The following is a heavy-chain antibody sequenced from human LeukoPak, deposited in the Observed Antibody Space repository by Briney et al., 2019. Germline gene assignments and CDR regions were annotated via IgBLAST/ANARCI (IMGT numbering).Heavy chain of an antibody. Sequence: ASVKVSCKASGYTFTNYGISWVRQAPGQGLEWMGWISAYNGNTNYAQKLQGRVTMTTDTSTSTAYMELRSLRSDDTAVYYCARVADYNGAFDIWGQGTMVTVSS. CDR2: ISAYNGNT. CDR3: ARVADYNGAFDI. CDR1: GYTFTNYG. J-gene: IGHJ3*02. D-gene: IGHD4-11*01. V-gene: IGHV1-18*01.